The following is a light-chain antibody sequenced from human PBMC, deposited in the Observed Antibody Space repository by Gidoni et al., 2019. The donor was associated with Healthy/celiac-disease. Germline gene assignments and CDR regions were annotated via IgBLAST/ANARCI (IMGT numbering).Light chain of an antibody. V-gene: IGKV3-20*01. CDR3: QQYGSSPET. J-gene: IGKJ2*01. Sequence: EIVLTQSPGTLSLSPGERATLSCRASQSLSSSYLAWYQQKPGQAPRLLIYGASSRATGIPDRFSGSGSGTDFTLTISRLEPEDFAVYYCQQYGSSPETFGQXTKLEIK. CDR2: GAS. CDR1: QSLSSSY.